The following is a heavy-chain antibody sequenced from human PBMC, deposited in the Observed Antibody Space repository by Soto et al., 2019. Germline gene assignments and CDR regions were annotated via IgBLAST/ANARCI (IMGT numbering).Heavy chain of an antibody. Sequence: QVQLVQSGAEVRKPGSSVKVSCTASGGSLRNSVISWVRQAPAQRLEWMGGVIPMLGTANYAQKFQGRVTMTEDEENSTTYMDLSSLSPDDTAVYYCERLGPPDHWGPGTLVIVSS. CDR2: VIPMLGTA. J-gene: IGHJ4*02. CDR3: ERLGPPDH. V-gene: IGHV1-69*01. CDR1: GGSLRNSV.